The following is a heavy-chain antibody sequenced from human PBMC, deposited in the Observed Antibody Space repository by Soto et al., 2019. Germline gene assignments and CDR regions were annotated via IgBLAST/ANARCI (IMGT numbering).Heavy chain of an antibody. Sequence: PAETLSLTCSVSGGSIVTVGQYFTWIREPPGKGLEWIGSIYHTGSTYYSKSLRSRLTMSVDTSKSQFSLRLSSVTAADTAVYYCARATGTLRSRNCDYWGQGSLVTVSS. J-gene: IGHJ4*02. D-gene: IGHD1-1*01. CDR3: ARATGTLRSRNCDY. CDR1: GGSIVTVGQY. V-gene: IGHV4-31*03. CDR2: IYHTGST.